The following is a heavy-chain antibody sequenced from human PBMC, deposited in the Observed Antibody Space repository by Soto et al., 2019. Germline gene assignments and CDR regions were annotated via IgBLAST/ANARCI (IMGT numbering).Heavy chain of an antibody. J-gene: IGHJ6*03. D-gene: IGHD3-3*01. Sequence: ASVKVSCKASGYTFTSYGISWVRQAPGQGLEWMGWISAYNGNTNYAQKLQGRVTMTTDTSTSTAYMELRSLRSDDTAVYYCARDSRFLEWLLETAYYYYYMDVWGKGTTVTVSS. CDR3: ARDSRFLEWLLETAYYYYYMDV. CDR2: ISAYNGNT. CDR1: GYTFTSYG. V-gene: IGHV1-18*01.